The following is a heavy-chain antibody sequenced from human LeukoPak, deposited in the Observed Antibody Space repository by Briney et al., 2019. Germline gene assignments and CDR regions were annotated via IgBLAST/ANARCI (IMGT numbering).Heavy chain of an antibody. D-gene: IGHD3-10*01. Sequence: EGSLRLSCAVFGFTFSSYEINWVRQAPGKGLEWVSYIRSSGSTIYYADSVKGRFTFSRDNAKNSLYLQMNSLRAEDTAVYYCARRVGYGSGSYYDYWGQGTLVTVSS. V-gene: IGHV3-48*03. CDR3: ARRVGYGSGSYYDY. CDR2: IRSSGSTI. CDR1: GFTFSSYE. J-gene: IGHJ4*02.